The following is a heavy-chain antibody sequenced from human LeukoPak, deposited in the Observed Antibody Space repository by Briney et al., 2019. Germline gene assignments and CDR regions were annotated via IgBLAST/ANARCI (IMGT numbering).Heavy chain of an antibody. CDR2: IWYDGINK. Sequence: GGSLRLSCAASGFTFSSYGMHWVRPAPGKGLEGVAVIWYDGINKFHADSVKGRYTISRDNSKNTVYLQMNSLRAEDTAVYYCTRERKSGIAAFDYWGQGTLVTVSS. CDR3: TRERKSGIAAFDY. J-gene: IGHJ4*02. CDR1: GFTFSSYG. D-gene: IGHD6-13*01. V-gene: IGHV3-33*01.